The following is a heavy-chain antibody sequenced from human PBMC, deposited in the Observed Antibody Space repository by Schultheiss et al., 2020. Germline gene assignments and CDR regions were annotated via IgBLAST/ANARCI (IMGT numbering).Heavy chain of an antibody. CDR2: ISGSGGST. J-gene: IGHJ4*02. V-gene: IGHV3-23*01. Sequence: CGSLRLSCAASGFTFSSYAMSWVRQAPGKGLEWVSAISGSGGSTYYADSVKGRFTISRDNSKNTLYLQMNSLRAEDTAVYYCARALRGWELLRSATPSPDYWGQGTLVTVSS. CDR3: ARALRGWELLRSATPSPDY. D-gene: IGHD1-26*01. CDR1: GFTFSSYA.